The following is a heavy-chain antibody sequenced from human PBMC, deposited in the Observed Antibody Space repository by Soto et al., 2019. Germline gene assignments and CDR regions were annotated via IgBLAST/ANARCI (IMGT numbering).Heavy chain of an antibody. CDR1: GGTFSTYA. CDR3: ARGPQSCSSSSCYSYYYHGLDV. D-gene: IGHD2-2*01. Sequence: SVKVSCKASGGTFSTYAISWVRQAHGQGLEWMGRISPMFRTTDNAQKLQGRVMITADESTSTAYMELSSLRSEDTAVYYCARGPQSCSSSSCYSYYYHGLDVWG. CDR2: ISPMFRTT. J-gene: IGHJ6*02. V-gene: IGHV1-69*13.